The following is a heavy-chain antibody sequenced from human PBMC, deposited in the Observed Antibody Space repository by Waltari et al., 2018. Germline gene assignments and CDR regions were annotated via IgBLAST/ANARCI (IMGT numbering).Heavy chain of an antibody. CDR3: ARDFRDGVYDFWSGYYPPRHFDY. CDR1: GYSISSGYY. V-gene: IGHV4-38-2*02. Sequence: QVQLQESGPGLVKPSETLSLTCAVSGYSISSGYYWGWIRQPPGKGLEWIGSIYLSGCTYSTPSLKSRVPIAVNTSTTRFSLKLSSVTAADTAVYYCARDFRDGVYDFWSGYYPPRHFDYWGQGTLVTVSS. CDR2: IYLSGCT. J-gene: IGHJ4*02. D-gene: IGHD3-3*01.